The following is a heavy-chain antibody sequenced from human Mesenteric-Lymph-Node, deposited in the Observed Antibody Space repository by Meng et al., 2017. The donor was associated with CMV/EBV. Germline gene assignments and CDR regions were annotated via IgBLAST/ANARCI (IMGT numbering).Heavy chain of an antibody. J-gene: IGHJ4*02. D-gene: IGHD4-23*01. V-gene: IGHV4-34*01. CDR1: GGSFSGYY. CDR2: INHSGST. CDR3: ARHQRWLKSEGGFNY. Sequence: QGQLQPWGAGLLKPQDTLSLTCVVYGGSFSGYYWSWIRQPPGKGLEWIGEINHSGSTNYNPSLKSRVTISVDTSKNQFSLKLSSVTAADTAVYYCARHQRWLKSEGGFNYWGQGTLFTVSS.